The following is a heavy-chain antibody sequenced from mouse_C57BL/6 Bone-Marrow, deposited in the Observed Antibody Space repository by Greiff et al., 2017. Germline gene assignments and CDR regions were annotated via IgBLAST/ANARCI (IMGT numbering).Heavy chain of an antibody. CDR2: ILPGSGST. CDR3: ARDGYYIWFAY. D-gene: IGHD2-3*01. V-gene: IGHV1-9*01. CDR1: GYTFTGSW. Sequence: QVQLQQSGAELMKPGASVKLSCKATGYTFTGSWIEWVKQRPGHGLEWIGEILPGSGSTNYNDKFTGKATFTADTSSNTAYMQLSSLTTEDSAIYYCARDGYYIWFAYWGQGTLVTGSA. J-gene: IGHJ3*01.